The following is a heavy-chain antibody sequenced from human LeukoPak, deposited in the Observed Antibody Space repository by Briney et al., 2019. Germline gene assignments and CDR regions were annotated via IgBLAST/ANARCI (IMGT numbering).Heavy chain of an antibody. CDR1: GGSISSHY. Sequence: ASETLSLTCTVSGGSISSHYWSWTRQPPGKGLEWIGYIYYSGSTNYNPSLKSRVTISVDTSKNQFSLKLSSVTAADTAVYYCARSPRSSLGGGWFDPWGQGTLVTVSS. D-gene: IGHD3-16*01. V-gene: IGHV4-59*11. CDR3: ARSPRSSLGGGWFDP. CDR2: IYYSGST. J-gene: IGHJ5*02.